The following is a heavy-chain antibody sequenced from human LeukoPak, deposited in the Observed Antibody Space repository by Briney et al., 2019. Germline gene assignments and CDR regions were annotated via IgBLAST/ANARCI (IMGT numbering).Heavy chain of an antibody. CDR3: ALVNVFDF. V-gene: IGHV1-18*01. Sequence: ASVKVSCKASDYTFTNYDISWVRQAPGQGLEWMGWISVYNGITNYAQKFQGRVTMTTDTSTSTAYMELRSLRSDDTAVYYCALVNVFDFWGQGTLVTVSS. CDR1: DYTFTNYD. CDR2: ISVYNGIT. J-gene: IGHJ4*02.